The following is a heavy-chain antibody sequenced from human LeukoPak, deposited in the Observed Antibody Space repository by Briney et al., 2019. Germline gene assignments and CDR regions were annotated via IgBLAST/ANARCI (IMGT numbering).Heavy chain of an antibody. CDR2: IYTSGST. D-gene: IGHD5-18*01. CDR3: ARGQTAMVPASDWFDP. J-gene: IGHJ5*02. CDR1: GGSISRGSYY. Sequence: SQTLSPTCTVSGGSISRGSYYWNWIRQPAGKGLEWIGRIYTSGSTNYNPSLKSRVTISVDTSKNQFSLKLSSVTAADTAVYYCARGQTAMVPASDWFDPWGQGTLVTVSS. V-gene: IGHV4-61*02.